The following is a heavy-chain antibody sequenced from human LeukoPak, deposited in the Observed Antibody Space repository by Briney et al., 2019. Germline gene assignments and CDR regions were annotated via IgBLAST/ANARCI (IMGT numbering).Heavy chain of an antibody. CDR3: AKDRGSYCGGDCGRFDY. CDR2: ISGSGGST. CDR1: GFTFSSYA. D-gene: IGHD2-21*02. V-gene: IGHV3-23*01. J-gene: IGHJ4*02. Sequence: SGGSLRLSCAASGFTFSSYAMSWVRQAPGKGLEWVSAISGSGGSTYYADSVKGRFTISRDNSKNTLYLQMNSLRAEDTAVYYCAKDRGSYCGGDCGRFDYWGQGTLVTISS.